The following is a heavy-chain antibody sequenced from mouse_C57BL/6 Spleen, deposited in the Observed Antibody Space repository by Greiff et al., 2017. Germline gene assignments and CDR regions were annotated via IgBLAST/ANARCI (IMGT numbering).Heavy chain of an antibody. CDR3: AHHYGSNLFAY. J-gene: IGHJ3*01. CDR2: IYPGSGST. CDR1: GYTFTSYW. Sequence: QVQLQQSGAELVKPGASVKMSCKASGYTFTSYWITWVKQRPGQGLEWIGDIYPGSGSTNYNEKFKSKATLTVDTCSSTAYMQLSSRTSEDSAVYYCAHHYGSNLFAYWGQGTLVTVSA. V-gene: IGHV1-55*01. D-gene: IGHD1-1*01.